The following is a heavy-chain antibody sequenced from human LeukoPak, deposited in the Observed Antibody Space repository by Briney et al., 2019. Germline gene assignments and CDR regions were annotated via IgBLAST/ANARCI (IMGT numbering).Heavy chain of an antibody. Sequence: SGPALVKPTQTLTLTCTFSGFSLSTSGMRVSWIRQPPGKSLEWLAPIDWDDDKFYSTSLKTRLTISKDTSKNQVVLTMTNMDPVDTATYYCARLSSGWYVDFWGQGTLVTVSS. V-gene: IGHV2-70*04. CDR2: IDWDDDK. D-gene: IGHD6-19*01. CDR3: ARLSSGWYVDF. J-gene: IGHJ4*02. CDR1: GFSLSTSGMR.